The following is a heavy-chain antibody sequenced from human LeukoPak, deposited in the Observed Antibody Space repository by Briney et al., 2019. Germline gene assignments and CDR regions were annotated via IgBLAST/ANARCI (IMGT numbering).Heavy chain of an antibody. D-gene: IGHD1/OR15-1a*01. CDR1: GFTFSSYS. V-gene: IGHV3-21*01. CDR2: ISSSSSYI. J-gene: IGHJ6*03. Sequence: GGSLRLSCAASGFTFSSYSMNWVRQAPGKGLEWVSSISSSSSYIYYADSVKGRFTISRDNAKNSLYLQMNSLRAEDTAAYYCAREGLGPNNPYYYYYMDVWGKGTTVTVSS. CDR3: AREGLGPNNPYYYYYMDV.